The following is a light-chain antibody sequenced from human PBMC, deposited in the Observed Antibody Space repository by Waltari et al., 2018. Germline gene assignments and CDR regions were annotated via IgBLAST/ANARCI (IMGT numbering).Light chain of an antibody. CDR3: QQRSNWPPFT. J-gene: IGKJ4*01. CDR1: RSVSSY. Sequence: EIVLTQSPATLSLSPGERATLSCRASRSVSSYLAWYQQKPGQAPRLLIYDAANRATGIPARFSGSVSGTDFTLTISSLEPEDFAVYYCQQRSNWPPFTFGGGTKVEIK. CDR2: DAA. V-gene: IGKV3-11*01.